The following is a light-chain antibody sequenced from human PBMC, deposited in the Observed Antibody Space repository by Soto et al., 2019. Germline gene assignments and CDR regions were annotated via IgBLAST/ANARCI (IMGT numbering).Light chain of an antibody. CDR3: SSYAGSNNFV. J-gene: IGLJ1*01. CDR2: EVS. Sequence: ALTQPPSASGSPGQSVTISCTGTSSDVGGYNYVSWYQQHPGKAPKLMIYEVSKRPSGVPDRFSGPKSGNTASLTVSGLQAEDEADYYCSSYAGSNNFVFGTGTKVTVL. V-gene: IGLV2-8*01. CDR1: SSDVGGYNY.